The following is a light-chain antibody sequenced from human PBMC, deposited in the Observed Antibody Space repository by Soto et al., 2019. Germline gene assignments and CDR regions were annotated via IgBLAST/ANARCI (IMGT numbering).Light chain of an antibody. CDR1: QPVSSNY. J-gene: IGKJ1*01. Sequence: EIVLTKSPGTLSLSPGERATLSCRASQPVSSNYLAWYQHKPGQAPRLLIYGASSRATGIPDRFSGSGSGTDFTLTISRLEPEDFAVYYCQQYGTSLRTFGQGTKV. CDR2: GAS. V-gene: IGKV3-20*01. CDR3: QQYGTSLRT.